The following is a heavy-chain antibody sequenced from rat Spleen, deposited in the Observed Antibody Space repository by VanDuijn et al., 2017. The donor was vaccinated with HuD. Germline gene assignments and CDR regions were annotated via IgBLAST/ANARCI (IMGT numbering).Heavy chain of an antibody. J-gene: IGHJ2*01. CDR3: TRGVYYFDY. V-gene: IGHV2-43*01. Sequence: QVQLKESGPGLVQPSQTLSLTCTVSGFSLTRYHVSWVRQPPGRGLEWMAVIWSGGNTDYNSAFKSRLSISRDTSKSQVFLKVNSLKTEDTGIYYCTRGVYYFDYWGQGVMVTVSS. CDR2: IWSGGNT. CDR1: GFSLTRYH. D-gene: IGHD1-11*01.